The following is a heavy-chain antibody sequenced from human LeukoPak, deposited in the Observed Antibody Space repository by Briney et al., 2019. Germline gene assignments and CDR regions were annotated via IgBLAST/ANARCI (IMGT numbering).Heavy chain of an antibody. D-gene: IGHD5-12*01. J-gene: IGHJ4*02. CDR1: GYTFSDYY. CDR3: ARPKGFSAYDGQFDY. V-gene: IGHV1-2*02. Sequence: ASVTVSCEASGYTFSDYYLHWVRQAPGQGLDWMGSINPKTGGTNYAQKLQGRVTMTRVTSSNTAYMELSRLTSDDTAVFYCARPKGFSAYDGQFDYWGQGTLVTVSS. CDR2: INPKTGGT.